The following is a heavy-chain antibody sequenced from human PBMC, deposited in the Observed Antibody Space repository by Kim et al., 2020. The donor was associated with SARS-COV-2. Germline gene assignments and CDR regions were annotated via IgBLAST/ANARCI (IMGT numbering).Heavy chain of an antibody. J-gene: IGHJ6*02. V-gene: IGHV1-69*02. D-gene: IGHD6-13*01. Sequence: SVKVSCKASGGTFSSYTISWVRQAPGQGLEWMGRIIPILGIANYAQKFQGRVTITADKSTSTAYMELSSLRSEDTAVYYCASRIAEPQTPYYGMDVWGQGTTVTVSS. CDR3: ASRIAEPQTPYYGMDV. CDR1: GGTFSSYT. CDR2: IIPILGIA.